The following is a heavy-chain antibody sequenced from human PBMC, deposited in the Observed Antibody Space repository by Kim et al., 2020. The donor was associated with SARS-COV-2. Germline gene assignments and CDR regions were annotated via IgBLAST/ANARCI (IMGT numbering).Heavy chain of an antibody. Sequence: GGSLRLSCAVSGFTVSSNYMSWVRQAPGKGLEWVSVIHSSGTTYYADSVKGRFTISRDNSKNTVFLQMNSLRAEDTAVYYYARALFYYESGGFWGQGTLVTVSS. CDR1: GFTVSSNY. D-gene: IGHD3-22*01. CDR3: ARALFYYESGGF. J-gene: IGHJ4*02. CDR2: IHSSGTT. V-gene: IGHV3-53*01.